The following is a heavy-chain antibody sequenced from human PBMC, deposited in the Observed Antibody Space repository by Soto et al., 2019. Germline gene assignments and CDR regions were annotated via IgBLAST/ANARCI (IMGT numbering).Heavy chain of an antibody. CDR2: INAGNGNT. CDR3: ASSSYFVAPFDY. D-gene: IGHD3-9*01. Sequence: ASVKVSCKATGYTFTSYAMHWVRQAPGQRLEWMGWINAGNGNTKYSQKFQGRVTITRDTSASTAYMELSSLRSEDTAVYYCASSSYFVAPFDYWGQGTLVTVSS. J-gene: IGHJ4*02. CDR1: GYTFTSYA. V-gene: IGHV1-3*01.